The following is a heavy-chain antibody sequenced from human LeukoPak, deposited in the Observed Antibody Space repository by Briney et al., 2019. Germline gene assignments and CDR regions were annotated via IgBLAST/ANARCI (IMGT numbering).Heavy chain of an antibody. V-gene: IGHV3-74*01. J-gene: IGHJ6*03. CDR2: IKNAGIDT. CDR3: ARGGYDMDV. D-gene: IGHD3-16*01. Sequence: GGSLRLSCVGSGFMFSNYYMYWVRQAPGKGLVWVSRIKNAGIDTIYADPVKGRFTVSRDNAKNTVYLQMSSLRAEDTAVYYCARGGYDMDVWGEGTTVTVSS. CDR1: GFMFSNYY.